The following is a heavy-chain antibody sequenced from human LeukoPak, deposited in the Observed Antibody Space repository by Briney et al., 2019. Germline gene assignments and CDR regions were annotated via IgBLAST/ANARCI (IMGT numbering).Heavy chain of an antibody. Sequence: ASVKVSCKASGYTFTGYYMHWVRQAPGQGLEWMGWINPNSGGTNYAQKFQGRVTMTRDTSISTAYMELSRLRSDDTVVYYCARTIAARLPPPYGMDVWGQGTTVTVSS. CDR3: ARTIAARLPPPYGMDV. CDR2: INPNSGGT. V-gene: IGHV1-2*02. J-gene: IGHJ6*02. D-gene: IGHD6-6*01. CDR1: GYTFTGYY.